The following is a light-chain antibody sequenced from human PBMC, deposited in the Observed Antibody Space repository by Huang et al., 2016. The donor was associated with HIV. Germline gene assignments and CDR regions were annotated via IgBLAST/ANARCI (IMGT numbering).Light chain of an antibody. Sequence: DIQMTQSPSSLSASVGDRVTITCRASQVISNYVAWYQQKPRKVPKLLIYAAATLQGGVPSRCSGSGSGTEFTLTISSLQPEDVATYYCQKYDSSPLTFGGGTKVEI. CDR3: QKYDSSPLT. J-gene: IGKJ4*01. V-gene: IGKV1-27*01. CDR2: AAA. CDR1: QVISNY.